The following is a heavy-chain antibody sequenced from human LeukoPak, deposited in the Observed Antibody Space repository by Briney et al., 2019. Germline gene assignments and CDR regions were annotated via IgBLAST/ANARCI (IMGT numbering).Heavy chain of an antibody. J-gene: IGHJ4*02. V-gene: IGHV3-23*01. CDR2: ISGSGDST. CDR3: AKEKLHYYGSGSYYPHFDY. CDR1: GFTFSSYA. D-gene: IGHD3-10*01. Sequence: AGGSLRLSCAASGFTFSSYAMNWVRQAPGKGLEWVSGISGSGDSTYSADSVKGRFTISRDNSKNTLYLQMNSLRAEDTAVYYCAKEKLHYYGSGSYYPHFDYWGQGTLVTVSS.